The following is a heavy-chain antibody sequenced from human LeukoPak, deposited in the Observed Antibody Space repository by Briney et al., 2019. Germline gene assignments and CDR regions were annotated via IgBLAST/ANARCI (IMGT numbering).Heavy chain of an antibody. CDR2: ISYDGSNK. Sequence: GGSLRLSCAASGFTFSSYAMHWVRQAPGKGLEWVAVISYDGSNKYYADSVKGRFTISRDNSKNTLYLQMNSLRAEDTAVYYCARARGRYSGSNFDYWGQGTLVTASS. CDR1: GFTFSSYA. CDR3: ARARGRYSGSNFDY. D-gene: IGHD1-26*01. V-gene: IGHV3-30-3*01. J-gene: IGHJ4*02.